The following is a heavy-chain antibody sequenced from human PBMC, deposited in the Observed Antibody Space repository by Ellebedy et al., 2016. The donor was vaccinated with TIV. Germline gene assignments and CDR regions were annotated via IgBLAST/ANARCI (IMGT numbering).Heavy chain of an antibody. CDR2: IYHSGST. CDR1: GGSISSSNW. Sequence: MPSETLSLTCAVSGGSISSSNWWSWVRQPPGKGLEWLGEIYHSGSTNYNPSLKSRVTISVDKSKNQFSLKLSSVTAADTAVYYCASLSYYDSSGYSPDYWGQGTLVTVSS. V-gene: IGHV4-4*02. CDR3: ASLSYYDSSGYSPDY. J-gene: IGHJ4*02. D-gene: IGHD3-22*01.